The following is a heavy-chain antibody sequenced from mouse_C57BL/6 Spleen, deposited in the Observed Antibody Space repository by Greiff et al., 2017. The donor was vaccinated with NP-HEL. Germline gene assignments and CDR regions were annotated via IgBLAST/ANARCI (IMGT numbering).Heavy chain of an antibody. Sequence: VQLQQPGAELVKPGASVKLSCKASGYTFTSSWIHWGKQRPGQGLEWIGRFIPNSGSPNYNEKFKSKATLTVDKSSSTASMQLSSLTSEDSAVYYCARGGFSLRSMDYWGQGTSVTVSS. V-gene: IGHV1-64*01. CDR2: FIPNSGSP. CDR1: GYTFTSSW. CDR3: ARGGFSLRSMDY. J-gene: IGHJ4*01. D-gene: IGHD1-1*01.